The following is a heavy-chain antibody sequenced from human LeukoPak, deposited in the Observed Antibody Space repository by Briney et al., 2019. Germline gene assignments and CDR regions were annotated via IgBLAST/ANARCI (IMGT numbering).Heavy chain of an antibody. Sequence: PSETLSLTCTVSGGSISSSSYYWGWIRQPPGKGLEWIGNIYYSGSTSYNPPLKSRVTISADTSKNQFSLKLSSVTAADTAVYYCARDRVLTGPLDYYYYMDVWGKGTTVTISS. CDR1: GGSISSSSYY. D-gene: IGHD3-9*01. CDR3: ARDRVLTGPLDYYYYMDV. CDR2: IYYSGST. V-gene: IGHV4-39*02. J-gene: IGHJ6*03.